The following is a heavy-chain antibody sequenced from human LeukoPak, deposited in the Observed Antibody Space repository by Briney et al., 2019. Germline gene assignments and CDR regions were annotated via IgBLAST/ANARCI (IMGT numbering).Heavy chain of an antibody. CDR1: GYTFTGYY. J-gene: IGHJ4*02. CDR3: ARVSHPAYDSSGYYYGY. V-gene: IGHV1-2*02. CDR2: INPNSGGT. Sequence: APVKVSCKASGYTFTGYYMHWVRQAPGQGLEWMGWINPNSGGTNYAQKFQGRVTMTRDTSISTAYMELSRLRSDDTAVYYCARVSHPAYDSSGYYYGYWGQGTLVTVSS. D-gene: IGHD3-22*01.